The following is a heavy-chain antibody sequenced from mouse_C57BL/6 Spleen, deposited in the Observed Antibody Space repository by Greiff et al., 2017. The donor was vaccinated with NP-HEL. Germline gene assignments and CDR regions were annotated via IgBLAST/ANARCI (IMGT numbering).Heavy chain of an antibody. CDR2: INPKTGGT. V-gene: IGHV1-19*01. J-gene: IGHJ2*01. D-gene: IGHD1-1*01. CDR1: GYTFPDYY. CDR3: ARSYGSSYRGYFDY. Sequence: EVQLQQSGPVLVKPGASVKMSCKASGYTFPDYYMNWVKQSHGRGLEWIGVINPKTGGTSYNQKLKGKATLTVDKSSSTAYMELNSLTSEDSAVYYCARSYGSSYRGYFDYWGQGTTLPVSS.